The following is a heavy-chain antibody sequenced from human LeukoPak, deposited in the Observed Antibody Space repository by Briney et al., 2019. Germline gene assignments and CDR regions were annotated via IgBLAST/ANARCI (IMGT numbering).Heavy chain of an antibody. D-gene: IGHD5-18*01. V-gene: IGHV3-23*01. CDR3: AKDLEGFVYSYGIDY. CDR2: ISGSGGST. Sequence: GGSLRLSCAASGFTFSSYAMSWVRQAPGKGLEWVSAISGSGGSTYYADSVKGRFTISRDNSKNTLYLQMNSLRAEDTAVYYCAKDLEGFVYSYGIDYWGQGTLVTVSS. CDR1: GFTFSSYA. J-gene: IGHJ4*02.